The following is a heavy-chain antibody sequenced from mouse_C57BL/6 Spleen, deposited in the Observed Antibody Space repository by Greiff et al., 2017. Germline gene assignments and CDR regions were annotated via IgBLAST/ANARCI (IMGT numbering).Heavy chain of an antibody. J-gene: IGHJ2*01. V-gene: IGHV5-4*01. Sequence: EVQLLQSGRGLVKPGGSLKLSCAASGFTFSSYAMSWVRQTPEKRLEWVATISDGGSYTYYPDNVKGRFTISRDNAKNNLYLQMSHLKSEDTAMYYCARERVYCNYLDYWGEGTTLTVSS. CDR3: ARERVYCNYLDY. CDR2: ISDGGSYT. D-gene: IGHD2-3*01. CDR1: GFTFSSYA.